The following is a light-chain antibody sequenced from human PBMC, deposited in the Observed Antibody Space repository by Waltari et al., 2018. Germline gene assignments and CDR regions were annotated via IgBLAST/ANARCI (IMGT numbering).Light chain of an antibody. J-gene: IGLJ2*01. CDR2: DDS. CDR3: QVWDTSDHRV. CDR1: TIGAKS. V-gene: IGLV3-21*03. Sequence: SYVLTQPPSVSVAPGKTAVITCGGNTIGAKSVHWYRLKPGQAPVVVVHDDSDRPSGIPERLSGSNSGNTATLTISRVEAGDEADYYCQVWDTSDHRVFGGGTKLTVL.